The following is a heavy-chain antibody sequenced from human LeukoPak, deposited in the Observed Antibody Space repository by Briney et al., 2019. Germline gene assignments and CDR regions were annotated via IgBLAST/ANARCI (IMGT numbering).Heavy chain of an antibody. D-gene: IGHD1-26*01. CDR3: ARGIPPPVGATDY. CDR1: GYSISSGFY. Sequence: SETLSLNCTVSGYSISSGFYWGWIRQPPGKGLEWIGSIYHSGSTYYNPSLKSRVTISVDTSKNQFSLKLSSVIAADTAVYYCARGIPPPVGATDYWGQGTLVTVSS. CDR2: IYHSGST. V-gene: IGHV4-38-2*02. J-gene: IGHJ4*02.